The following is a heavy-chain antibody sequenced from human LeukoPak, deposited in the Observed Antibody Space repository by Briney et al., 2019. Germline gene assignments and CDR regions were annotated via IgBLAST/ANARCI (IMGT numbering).Heavy chain of an antibody. CDR2: ITAGSSYI. D-gene: IGHD3-22*01. CDR1: GFSFDSYG. V-gene: IGHV3-21*01. J-gene: IGHJ5*02. CDR3: AREAYYPNTSGLKWFDP. Sequence: GGSLRLSCSGSGFSFDSYGMHWVRPAPGKGLEWVSSITAGSSYIEYADSVKGRITISRDNGRHSVFLQMNNLRVEDTAIYYCAREAYYPNTSGLKWFDPWGQGTPVTVSS.